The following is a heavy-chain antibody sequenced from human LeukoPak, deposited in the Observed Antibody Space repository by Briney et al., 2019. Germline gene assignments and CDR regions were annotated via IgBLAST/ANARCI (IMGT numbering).Heavy chain of an antibody. D-gene: IGHD3-3*01. Sequence: PGGSLRLSCAASGFTFSSYAMSWVRQAPGKGLEWVSAISGSGGSTYYADSVKGRFTISRDNSKNTLYLQMNSLRAEDTAVYYCAKTPYYDFWSGSRAYYYFMDVWGKGTTVTVSS. J-gene: IGHJ6*03. CDR1: GFTFSSYA. CDR3: AKTPYYDFWSGSRAYYYFMDV. V-gene: IGHV3-23*01. CDR2: ISGSGGST.